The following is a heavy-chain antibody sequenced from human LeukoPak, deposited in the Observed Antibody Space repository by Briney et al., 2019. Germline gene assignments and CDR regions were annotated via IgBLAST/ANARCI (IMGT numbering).Heavy chain of an antibody. CDR3: ARVGYSYGATFDY. J-gene: IGHJ4*02. CDR2: INPNSGGT. Sequence: AVKESFKSSGYSLIGCYMHEVRQARAQEVAWMGWINPNSGGTNYAQKFQGRVTMTRDTSISTAYMELSRLRSDDTAVYYCARVGYSYGATFDYWGQGTLVTVSS. D-gene: IGHD5-18*01. CDR1: GYSLIGCY. V-gene: IGHV1-2*02.